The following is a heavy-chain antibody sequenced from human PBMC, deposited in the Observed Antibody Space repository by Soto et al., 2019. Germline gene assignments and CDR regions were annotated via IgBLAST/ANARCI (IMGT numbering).Heavy chain of an antibody. Sequence: ASVKVSCKASGDTFSFYTINWVRQAPGLGLEWMGRVNPIVSISNYAQKFQGRVTITADKSTNTAYMQLSSLRSEDTAIYYCAANYGSGYRAFDYWGQGALVTVSS. CDR3: AANYGSGYRAFDY. J-gene: IGHJ4*02. CDR2: VNPIVSIS. V-gene: IGHV1-69*02. CDR1: GDTFSFYT. D-gene: IGHD3-10*01.